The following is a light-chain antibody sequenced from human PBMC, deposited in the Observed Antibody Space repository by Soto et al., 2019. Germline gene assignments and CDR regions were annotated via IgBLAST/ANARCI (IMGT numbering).Light chain of an antibody. CDR3: CSYASISTLV. CDR2: EVS. V-gene: IGLV2-23*02. J-gene: IGLJ2*01. Sequence: QSVLTQPASVSGSPGQSITISCTGTSSDVGNYNLVSWYQQHPNKAPKLIIYEVSKRPSGVSNRFSGSKSGNTASLTISGLQAEDEADYYCCSYASISTLVFGGGTKLTVL. CDR1: SSDVGNYNL.